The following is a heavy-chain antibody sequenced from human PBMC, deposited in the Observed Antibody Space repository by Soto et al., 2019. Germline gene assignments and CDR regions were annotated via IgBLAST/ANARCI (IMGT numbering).Heavy chain of an antibody. CDR3: ASLSVDTTMSFDF. D-gene: IGHD5-18*01. V-gene: IGHV1-8*01. J-gene: IGHJ4*02. CDR2: MSPKSGNT. CDR1: GYTFTTYD. Sequence: ASVKVSCKASGYTFTTYDINWVRQATGQGLEWMGWMSPKSGNTGYAQKFQGRVTMTRNTSISTAYMELSSLRSDDTAVYYCASLSVDTTMSFDFWGQGTLVTVSS.